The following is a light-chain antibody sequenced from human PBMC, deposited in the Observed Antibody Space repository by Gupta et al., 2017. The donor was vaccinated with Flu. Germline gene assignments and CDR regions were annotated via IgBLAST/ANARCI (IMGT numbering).Light chain of an antibody. V-gene: IGLV2-18*02. CDR2: EVS. CDR3: SSYTTSSTVI. CDR1: SSDVGSYSR. Sequence: TSSDVGSYSRVSWYQQPPGTAPKLMIYEVSNRPSGVPDRFSGSKSGNTASLTISGLQAEDEADYYCSSYTTSSTVIFGGGTKVTVL. J-gene: IGLJ2*01.